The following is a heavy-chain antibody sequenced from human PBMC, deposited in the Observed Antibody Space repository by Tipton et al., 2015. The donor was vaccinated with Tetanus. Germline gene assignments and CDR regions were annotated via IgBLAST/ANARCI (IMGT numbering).Heavy chain of an antibody. Sequence: TLSLTCTVSGGSISSYYWSWIRQPPGKGLEWIGYIYYSGSTNYNPSPKSRVTISVDTSKNQFSLKLSSVTAADTAVYYCARAISGFGELLMPPYYFDYWGQGTLVTVSS. CDR3: ARAISGFGELLMPPYYFDY. CDR2: IYYSGST. V-gene: IGHV4-59*01. J-gene: IGHJ4*02. CDR1: GGSISSYY. D-gene: IGHD3-10*01.